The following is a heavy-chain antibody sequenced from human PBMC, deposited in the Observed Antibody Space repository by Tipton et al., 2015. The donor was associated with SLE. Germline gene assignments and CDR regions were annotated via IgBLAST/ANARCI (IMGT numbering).Heavy chain of an antibody. D-gene: IGHD3-10*01. J-gene: IGHJ3*02. CDR1: GGTFSSYA. V-gene: IGHV1-69*06. CDR2: IIPIFGTA. CDR3: ARCSILWFGESSFDI. Sequence: QVQLVQSGAEVKKPGSSAKVSCKASGGTFSSYAISWVRQAPGQGLEWMGGIIPIFGTANYAQKFQGRVTITADKSTSTAYMELRSLRSDDTAVYYCARCSILWFGESSFDIWGQGTMVTVSS.